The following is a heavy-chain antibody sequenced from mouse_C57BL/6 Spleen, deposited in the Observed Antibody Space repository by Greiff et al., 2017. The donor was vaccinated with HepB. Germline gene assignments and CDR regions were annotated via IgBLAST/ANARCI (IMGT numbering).Heavy chain of an antibody. CDR1: GYTFTSYG. V-gene: IGHV1-81*01. CDR2: IYPRSGNT. Sequence: QVHVKQSGAELARPGASVKLSCKASGYTFTSYGISWVKQRTGQGLEWIGEIYPRSGNTYYNEKFKGKATLTADKSSSTAYMELRSLTSEDSAVYFCAILLRKGYFDYWGQGTTLTVSS. CDR3: AILLRKGYFDY. J-gene: IGHJ2*01. D-gene: IGHD1-1*01.